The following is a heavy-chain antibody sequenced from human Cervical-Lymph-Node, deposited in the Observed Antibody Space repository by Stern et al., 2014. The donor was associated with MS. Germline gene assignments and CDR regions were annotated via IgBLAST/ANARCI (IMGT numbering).Heavy chain of an antibody. Sequence: VQLVQSGAELKEPGESLKISCKTSGYNFINYWIAWVRQAPGKGLEWIGIIDPGDSDIRYRPSCQVHVTMSVNKSKTAAYLQWKSLKAADTAVYYCARWSVACDYWGQGALITVSS. J-gene: IGHJ4*02. D-gene: IGHD2-21*01. CDR1: GYNFINYW. CDR3: ARWSVACDY. V-gene: IGHV5-51*03. CDR2: IDPGDSDI.